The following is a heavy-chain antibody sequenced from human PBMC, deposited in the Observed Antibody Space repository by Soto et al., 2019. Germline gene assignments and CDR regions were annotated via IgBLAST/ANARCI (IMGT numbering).Heavy chain of an antibody. J-gene: IGHJ3*02. CDR1: GYTFTSYA. CDR3: ARGGIFDSSGYYYFSAFDI. D-gene: IGHD3-22*01. Sequence: GASVKVSCKASGYTFTSYAMHWVRQAPGQRLEWMGWINAGNGNTKYSQKFQGRVTITRDTSASTAYMELSSLRSEDTAVYYCARGGIFDSSGYYYFSAFDISGQGTMVTVSS. CDR2: INAGNGNT. V-gene: IGHV1-3*01.